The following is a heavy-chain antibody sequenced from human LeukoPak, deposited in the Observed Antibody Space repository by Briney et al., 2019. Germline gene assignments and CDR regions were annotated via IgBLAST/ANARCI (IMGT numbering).Heavy chain of an antibody. V-gene: IGHV1-8*01. CDR1: GYTFTSYD. CDR2: MNPNSGNT. Sequence: ASVKVFCKASGYTFTSYDINWVRQATGQGLEWMGWMNPNSGNTGYAQKFQGRVTMTRNTSISTAYMELSSLRSEDTAVYYCARGGPRRITMVRGVIISQTYYFDYWGQGTLVTVSS. J-gene: IGHJ4*02. CDR3: ARGGPRRITMVRGVIISQTYYFDY. D-gene: IGHD3-10*01.